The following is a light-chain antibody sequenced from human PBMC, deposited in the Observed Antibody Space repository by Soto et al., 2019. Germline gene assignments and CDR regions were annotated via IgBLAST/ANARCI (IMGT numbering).Light chain of an antibody. CDR2: SGN. CDR1: SSNIGSNT. Sequence: QTVVTQPPSASGTPGQRVTISCSGSSSNIGSNTVNWYQQRPGTAPKLLIYSGNQRPSGVPDRFSGSKSGTSASLAISGLQSENEADYYYAAWDDSLNGLVFGGGTKLTLL. J-gene: IGLJ2*01. CDR3: AAWDDSLNGLV. V-gene: IGLV1-44*01.